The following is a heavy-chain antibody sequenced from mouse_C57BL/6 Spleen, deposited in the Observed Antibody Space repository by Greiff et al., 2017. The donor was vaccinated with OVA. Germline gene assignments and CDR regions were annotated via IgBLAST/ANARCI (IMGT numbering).Heavy chain of an antibody. CDR2: ISSGGDYI. Sequence: EVQVVESGEGLVKPGGSLKLSCAASGFTFSSYAMSWVRQTPEKRLEWVAYISSGGDYIYYADTVKGRFTISRDNARNTLYLQMSSLKSEDTAMYYCTRDAGPWFAYWGQGTLVTVSA. CDR3: TRDAGPWFAY. J-gene: IGHJ3*01. V-gene: IGHV5-9-1*02. CDR1: GFTFSSYA.